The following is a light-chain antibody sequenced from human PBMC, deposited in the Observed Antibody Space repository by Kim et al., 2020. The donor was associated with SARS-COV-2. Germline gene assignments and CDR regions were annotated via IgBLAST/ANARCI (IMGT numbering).Light chain of an antibody. Sequence: GQKGTTACSGSDYDKEADYDVRGYQQPPGTAPKLLIYGNSNRPSGVPDRFSGSKSGTSASLAITGLQAEDEADYYCQSYDSSVSWVFGGGTQLTVL. CDR2: GNS. J-gene: IGLJ3*02. V-gene: IGLV1-40*01. CDR3: QSYDSSVSWV. CDR1: DYDKEADYD.